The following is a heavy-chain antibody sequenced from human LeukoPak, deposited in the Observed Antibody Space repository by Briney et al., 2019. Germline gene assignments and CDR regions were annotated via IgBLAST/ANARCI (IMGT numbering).Heavy chain of an antibody. J-gene: IGHJ6*02. CDR2: IYPGDSDT. Sequence: GESLKISCKGSGYSFTSYSIGWVRQMPGKGLEWMGIIYPGDSDTRYSPSFQGQVTISADRSISTAYLQWSSLKASDTAMYYYARHIYGDYAFYGMDVWGQGTTVTVSS. V-gene: IGHV5-51*01. D-gene: IGHD4-17*01. CDR1: GYSFTSYS. CDR3: ARHIYGDYAFYGMDV.